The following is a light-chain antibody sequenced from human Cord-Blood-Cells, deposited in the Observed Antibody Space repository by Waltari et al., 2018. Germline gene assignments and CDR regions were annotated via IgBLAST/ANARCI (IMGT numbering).Light chain of an antibody. J-gene: IGKJ2*01. CDR1: QSVFYSSNNKNY. CDR3: QQYYSTPPS. V-gene: IGKV4-1*01. Sequence: DIVMTQSLDSLAVSLGERATINCKSSQSVFYSSNNKNYLAWYQQKPGQPPKLLIYWASTRESGVPDRFSGSGSGTDFTLTISSLQAEDVAVYYCQQYYSTPPSFGQGTKLEIK. CDR2: WAS.